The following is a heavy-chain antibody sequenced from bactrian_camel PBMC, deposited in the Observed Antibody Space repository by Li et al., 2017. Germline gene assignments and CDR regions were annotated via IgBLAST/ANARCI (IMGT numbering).Heavy chain of an antibody. CDR3: VRDGATSAGLWFDY. CDR1: GSTWLRN. D-gene: IGHD1*01. J-gene: IGHJ4*01. Sequence: VQLVESGGGLVQAGGHLRLSCVASGSTWLRNIAWFRQAPGKEREGAATIYPGSDTAYIAASVKGRFTISRDNAKNTVYLQMNSLKPDDTAVYYCVRDGATSAGLWFDYWGQGTQVTVS. V-gene: IGHV3S19*01. CDR2: IYPGSDTA.